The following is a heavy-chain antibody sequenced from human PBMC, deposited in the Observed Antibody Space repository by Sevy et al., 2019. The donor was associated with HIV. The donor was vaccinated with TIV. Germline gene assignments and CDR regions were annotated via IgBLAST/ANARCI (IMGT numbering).Heavy chain of an antibody. D-gene: IGHD2-8*01. J-gene: IGHJ4*02. CDR2: LSFGCGEI. Sequence: GGSLRLSCAASGFTFSKYSMSWVRQPPGKGLEWVSTLSFGCGEINYADSVKDRFTISRDNSKNSVYLQMNNLRPEDTAVYYCAREGCTKPHDYWGQGTLVTVSS. V-gene: IGHV3-23*01. CDR3: AREGCTKPHDY. CDR1: GFTFSKYS.